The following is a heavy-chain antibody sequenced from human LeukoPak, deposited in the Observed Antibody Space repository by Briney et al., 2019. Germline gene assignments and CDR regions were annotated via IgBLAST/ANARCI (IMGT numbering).Heavy chain of an antibody. CDR2: ISSSGSTI. Sequence: GGSLRLSCAASGFTFSDYYMRWIRQAPGKGLEWVSYISSSGSTIYYADSVKGRFTISRDNAKNSLYLQMNSLRAEDTAVYYCARTSSSWDYYFDYWGQGTLVTVSS. CDR1: GFTFSDYY. V-gene: IGHV3-11*01. D-gene: IGHD6-13*01. CDR3: ARTSSSWDYYFDY. J-gene: IGHJ4*02.